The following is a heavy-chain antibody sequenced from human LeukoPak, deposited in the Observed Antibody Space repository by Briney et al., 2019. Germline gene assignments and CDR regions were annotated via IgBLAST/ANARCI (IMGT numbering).Heavy chain of an antibody. Sequence: GGSLGLSCAASGFTFSDYYMSWIRQAPGKGLEWVSYISSSGSTIYYADSVKGRFTISRDNAKNSLYLQMNSLRAEDTAVYYCASSYSYGLYYFDYWGQGTLVTVSS. CDR1: GFTFSDYY. V-gene: IGHV3-11*04. CDR2: ISSSGSTI. CDR3: ASSYSYGLYYFDY. J-gene: IGHJ4*02. D-gene: IGHD5-18*01.